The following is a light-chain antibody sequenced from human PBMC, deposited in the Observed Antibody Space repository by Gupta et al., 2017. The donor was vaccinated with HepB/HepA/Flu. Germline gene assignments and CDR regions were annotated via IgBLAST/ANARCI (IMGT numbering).Light chain of an antibody. J-gene: IGKJ4*01. CDR1: QTISRSY. Sequence: VILPQSPGILSLSPGERSTRSCRTSQTISRSYMGWYQQKPGQAPRVLIYGTTSRARGVTDRFSGSSYGKFSPLTSRVRDQEDFARYYFKQNWYLSQVGFGGGTKVEI. CDR2: GTT. V-gene: IGKV3-20*01. CDR3: KQNWYLSQVG.